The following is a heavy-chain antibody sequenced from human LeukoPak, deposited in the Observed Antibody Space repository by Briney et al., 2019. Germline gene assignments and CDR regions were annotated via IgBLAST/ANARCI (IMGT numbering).Heavy chain of an antibody. Sequence: GGSLRLSCAASGFTFSSYAMSWVRQAPGKGLEWVSSISGSGGGTYYADSVKGRFTISRDNSKDTLYLQMNSLRAEDTAVYYCVRDPDHLRGVHFDYWGQGILVTVSS. J-gene: IGHJ4*02. CDR1: GFTFSSYA. CDR2: ISGSGGGT. V-gene: IGHV3-23*01. CDR3: VRDPDHLRGVHFDY. D-gene: IGHD3-10*01.